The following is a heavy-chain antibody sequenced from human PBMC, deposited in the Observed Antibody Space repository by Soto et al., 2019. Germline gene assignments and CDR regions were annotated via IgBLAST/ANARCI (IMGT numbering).Heavy chain of an antibody. Sequence: QVQLVESGGGLAKPGGSLRLSCAASGFTFSDHYMSWIRQAPGKGLEYISYINPSGTSTHYADSVKGRFTISRDNAENSLYLQMNSLRPEDAALYYCARGPGLFNCGGDCRTLDYWGQGTLVTVSS. V-gene: IGHV3-11*06. D-gene: IGHD2-21*02. CDR2: INPSGTST. CDR3: ARGPGLFNCGGDCRTLDY. J-gene: IGHJ4*02. CDR1: GFTFSDHY.